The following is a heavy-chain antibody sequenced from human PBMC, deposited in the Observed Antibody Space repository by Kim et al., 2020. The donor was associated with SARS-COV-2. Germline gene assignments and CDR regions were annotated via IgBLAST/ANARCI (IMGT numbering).Heavy chain of an antibody. J-gene: IGHJ6*02. CDR2: INPSGGST. CDR3: ARPAASITMVRGGRHNYYYYGMDV. V-gene: IGHV1-46*01. D-gene: IGHD3-10*01. Sequence: ASVKVSCKASGYTFTSYYMHWVRQAPGQGLEWMGIINPSGGSTSYAQKFQGRVTMTRDTSTSTVYMELSSLRSEDTAVYYCARPAASITMVRGGRHNYYYYGMDVWGQGTTVTVSS. CDR1: GYTFTSYY.